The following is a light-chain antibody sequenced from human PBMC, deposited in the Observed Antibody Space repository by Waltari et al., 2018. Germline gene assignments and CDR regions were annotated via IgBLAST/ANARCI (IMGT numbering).Light chain of an antibody. CDR2: NNF. V-gene: IGLV1-44*01. Sequence: QSVLTQPPSASGTPRQRVTISCSGSNSNIGRNTVNWYQQLPGTAPTLPVYNNFQRPSGVPDRFSGSKSGTSAFLAILGVRPEDEADYYCATWDDTLNGPVFGGGTKLTVL. CDR1: NSNIGRNT. CDR3: ATWDDTLNGPV. J-gene: IGLJ2*01.